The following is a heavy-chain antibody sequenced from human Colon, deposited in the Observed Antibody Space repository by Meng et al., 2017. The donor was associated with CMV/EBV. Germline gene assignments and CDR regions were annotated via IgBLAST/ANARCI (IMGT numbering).Heavy chain of an antibody. Sequence: GESLKISCVASGFTFSSSSMTWVRQAPGKGLEWVSTVSDSGGRTYYADSVKGRFTISRDNAKNTLYVQMNSLRVEDTAVYYCATGDSYYYNYWGRGTLVTVSS. D-gene: IGHD3-10*01. V-gene: IGHV3-23*01. CDR1: GFTFSSSS. J-gene: IGHJ4*02. CDR3: ATGDSYYYNY. CDR2: VSDSGGRT.